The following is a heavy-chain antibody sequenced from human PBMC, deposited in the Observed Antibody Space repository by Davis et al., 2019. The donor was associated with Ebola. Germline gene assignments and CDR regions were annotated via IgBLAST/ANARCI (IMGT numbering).Heavy chain of an antibody. Sequence: ASVKVSCKASGYTFTSYYMHWVRQAPGQRLEWMGWINAGNGNTKYSQKFQGRVTITRDTSASTAYMELSSLRAEDTAVYYCAKDCEQLVPILDYWGQGTLVTVSS. V-gene: IGHV1-3*01. J-gene: IGHJ4*02. CDR1: GYTFTSYY. CDR3: AKDCEQLVPILDY. CDR2: INAGNGNT. D-gene: IGHD6-6*01.